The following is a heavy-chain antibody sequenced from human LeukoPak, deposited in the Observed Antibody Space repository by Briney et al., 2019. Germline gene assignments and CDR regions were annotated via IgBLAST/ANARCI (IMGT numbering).Heavy chain of an antibody. CDR1: GFTFSNYT. Sequence: GGSLRLSCAASGFTFSNYTMHWVRQAPGKGLEWVAVISYDGNNKYYADSVKGRFTFSRDNPKNTLYLQMNSLRAEDTAVYYCAKVSYDIVVVPAARYFDYWGQGTLVTVSS. J-gene: IGHJ4*02. CDR3: AKVSYDIVVVPAARYFDY. V-gene: IGHV3-30*04. D-gene: IGHD2-2*01. CDR2: ISYDGNNK.